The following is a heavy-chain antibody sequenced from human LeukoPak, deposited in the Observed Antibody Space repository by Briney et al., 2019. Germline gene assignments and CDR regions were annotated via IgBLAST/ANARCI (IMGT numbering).Heavy chain of an antibody. Sequence: PGGSLRLSCAASGFTFSSYEMNWVRQAPGKGLEWVSYISSSGSTIYYADSVKGRFTISRDNAKNSLYLQMNSLRAEDMALYYCAKDIRARGIVGAYDAFDIWGQGTMVTVSS. CDR2: ISSSGSTI. CDR1: GFTFSSYE. CDR3: AKDIRARGIVGAYDAFDI. D-gene: IGHD1-26*01. V-gene: IGHV3-48*03. J-gene: IGHJ3*02.